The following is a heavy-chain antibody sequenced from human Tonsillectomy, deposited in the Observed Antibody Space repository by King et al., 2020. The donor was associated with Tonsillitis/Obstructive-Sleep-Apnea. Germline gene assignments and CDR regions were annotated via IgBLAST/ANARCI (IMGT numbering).Heavy chain of an antibody. CDR3: ARHGYSSSWSHFDY. CDR2: IYYSGST. J-gene: IGHJ4*02. V-gene: IGHV4-59*08. CDR1: GGSISSYY. D-gene: IGHD6-13*01. Sequence: VQLQESGPGLVKPSETLSLTCTVSGGSISSYYWSWIRQPPGKGLEWIGYIYYSGSTNYNPSLKSRVTISVDTSKNQFSLKLSSVTAADTAVYYCARHGYSSSWSHFDYWDQGTLVTVSS.